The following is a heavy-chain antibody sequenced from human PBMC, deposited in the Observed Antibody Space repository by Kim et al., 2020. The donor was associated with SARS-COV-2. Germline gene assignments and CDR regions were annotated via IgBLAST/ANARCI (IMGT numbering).Heavy chain of an antibody. CDR1: GGTFSSYA. V-gene: IGHV1-69*13. CDR2: IIPIFGTA. J-gene: IGHJ6*02. CDR3: ARDHAMIVVVMRPGYYYGMDV. Sequence: SVKVSCKASGGTFSSYAISWVRQAPGQGLEWMGGIIPIFGTANYAQKFQGRVTITADESTSTVYMELSSLRSEDTAVYYCARDHAMIVVVMRPGYYYGMDVWGQGTTVTVSS. D-gene: IGHD3-22*01.